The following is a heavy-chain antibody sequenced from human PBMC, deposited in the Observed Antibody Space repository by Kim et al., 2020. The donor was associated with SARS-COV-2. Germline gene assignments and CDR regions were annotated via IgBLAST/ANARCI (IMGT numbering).Heavy chain of an antibody. CDR3: ARRGYTYGTGWFDP. CDR2: TYYTGST. J-gene: IGHJ5*02. Sequence: SETLSLTCTVSGGSISSRSHYWDWVRQSPGQGLEWLGTTYYTGSTVDNPSLTSRVTTSIDTSKNQFSLELRSVTAADTATYSCARRGYTYGTGWFDPWG. D-gene: IGHD5-18*01. CDR1: GGSISSRSHY. V-gene: IGHV4-39*01.